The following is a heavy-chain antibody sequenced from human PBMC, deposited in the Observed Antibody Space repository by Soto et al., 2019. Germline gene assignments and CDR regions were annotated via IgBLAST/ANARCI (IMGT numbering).Heavy chain of an antibody. V-gene: IGHV4-39*01. Sequence: PSETLSLTCTVSGGSISSSSDYWGWIRQPPGKGLEWIGSIYYSGSTYYNPSLKSRVTISVDTSKNQFSLKLSSVTAADTAVYYCARGKYSFSFDYWGQGTLVTVSS. CDR1: GGSISSSSDY. J-gene: IGHJ4*02. CDR2: IYYSGST. CDR3: ARGKYSFSFDY. D-gene: IGHD2-21*01.